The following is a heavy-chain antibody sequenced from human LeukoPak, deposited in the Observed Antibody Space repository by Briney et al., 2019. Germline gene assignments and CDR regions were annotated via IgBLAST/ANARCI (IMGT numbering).Heavy chain of an antibody. CDR3: ARGAYDSSGYYLRPLTY. Sequence: SETLSLTCAVHGGSFSGYYWCWIRQPPGKGLEWIGEINHSGSTNYNPSLKSRVTISVDTSKNQFSLKLSSVTAADTAVYYCARGAYDSSGYYLRPLTYWGQGTLVTVSS. J-gene: IGHJ4*02. D-gene: IGHD3-22*01. CDR2: INHSGST. CDR1: GGSFSGYY. V-gene: IGHV4-34*01.